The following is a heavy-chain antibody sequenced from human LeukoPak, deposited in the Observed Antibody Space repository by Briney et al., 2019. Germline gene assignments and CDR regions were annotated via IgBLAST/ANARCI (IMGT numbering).Heavy chain of an antibody. D-gene: IGHD3-10*02. CDR3: ARATTMFSHFDY. CDR2: ISSSSSYI. Sequence: KPSETLSLTCAVYGGSFSGYYWSWIRQPPGKGLEWVSSISSSSSYIYYADSVKGRFTISRDNSKNTLYLQMNSLRAEDTAVYYCARATTMFSHFDYWGQGTLVTVSS. CDR1: GGSFSGYY. V-gene: IGHV3-21*04. J-gene: IGHJ4*02.